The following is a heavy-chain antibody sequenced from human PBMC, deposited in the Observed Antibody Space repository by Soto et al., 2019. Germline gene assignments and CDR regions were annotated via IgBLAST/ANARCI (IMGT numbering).Heavy chain of an antibody. J-gene: IGHJ4*02. CDR2: IVPMVGTS. D-gene: IGHD3-3*01. CDR3: NRGSEYDFWSGYL. Sequence: QERLVQPGAEVRKPGSSVKVSCKVTGGTSTRYAINWVRQAPGQGLEWMGGIVPMVGTSKYAQKFQGRVTITADTSTNIAYMELRSLRSEDTAVYYCNRGSEYDFWSGYLWGQGTLVSVSS. V-gene: IGHV1-69*06. CDR1: GGTSTRYA.